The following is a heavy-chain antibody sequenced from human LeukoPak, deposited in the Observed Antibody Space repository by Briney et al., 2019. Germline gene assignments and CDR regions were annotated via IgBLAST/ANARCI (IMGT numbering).Heavy chain of an antibody. CDR1: GFTVSSNY. D-gene: IGHD3-22*01. Sequence: PGGSLRLSCAASGFTVSSNYMSWVRQAPGKGLEWGSVIYSGGSTYYADSVKGRFTISRDNSKNTLYLQMNSLRAEDTAVYYCARMGYYYSIPTFFDCWGQGTMVTVSS. J-gene: IGHJ4*02. CDR3: ARMGYYYSIPTFFDC. V-gene: IGHV3-66*02. CDR2: IYSGGST.